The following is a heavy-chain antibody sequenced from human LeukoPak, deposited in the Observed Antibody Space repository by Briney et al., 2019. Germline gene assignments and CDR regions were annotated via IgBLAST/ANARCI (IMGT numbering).Heavy chain of an antibody. CDR2: ISGSGSAM. V-gene: IGHV3-48*01. J-gene: IGHJ4*02. Sequence: GGSLRLSCAASGFTFSSSSMNWVRQAPGKGLEWASYISGSGSAMYYAASVRGRFTISRDNSKNTLYLQMNSLRAEDTAVYYCARDKRGDGYNYPSFDYWGQGTLVTVSS. CDR3: ARDKRGDGYNYPSFDY. CDR1: GFTFSSSS. D-gene: IGHD5-24*01.